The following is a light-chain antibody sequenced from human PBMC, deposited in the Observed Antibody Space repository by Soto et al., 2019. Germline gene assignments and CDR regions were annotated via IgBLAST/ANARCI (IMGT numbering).Light chain of an antibody. CDR1: SSDVGGYNY. V-gene: IGLV2-14*01. CDR3: TSFTNSYTWG. Sequence: QSALTQPASVSGSPGQSITISCTGTSSDVGGYNYVSWFQQHPGKVPKLMIYEVSHRPSGVSDRFSGSKSGSTASLTISGLQAEDEADYYCTSFTNSYTWGFGGGTKLTVL. J-gene: IGLJ3*02. CDR2: EVS.